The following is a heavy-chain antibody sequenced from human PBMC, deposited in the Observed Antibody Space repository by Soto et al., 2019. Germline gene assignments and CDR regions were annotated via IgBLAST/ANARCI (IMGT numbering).Heavy chain of an antibody. CDR3: ATHSWDH. J-gene: IGHJ4*02. Sequence: EVQLSESGGGLVQPGGSLRLSCAASGLTFSRADLSWVRQAPGKGLEWVSAISGSGGDIHYADSVKGRFTVSRDNPKNTLCLQMSSLRVEDTAIYYCATHSWDHWGQGTLVTVSS. CDR1: GLTFSRAD. CDR2: ISGSGGDI. V-gene: IGHV3-23*01.